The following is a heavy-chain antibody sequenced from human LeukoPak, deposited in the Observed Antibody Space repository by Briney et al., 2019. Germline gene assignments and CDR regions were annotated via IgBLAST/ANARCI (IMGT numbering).Heavy chain of an antibody. J-gene: IGHJ4*02. CDR2: ISSSSSYI. CDR1: GFTFSSYS. V-gene: IGHV3-21*04. CDR3: ARFILDFWSGYTLYYFDY. Sequence: GGSLRLPCAASGFTFSSYSMNWVRQAPGKGLEWVSFISSSSSYIYDADSVKGRFTISRDNAKNSLYLQMNSLRAEDTAVYYCARFILDFWSGYTLYYFDYWGQGTLVTVSS. D-gene: IGHD3-3*01.